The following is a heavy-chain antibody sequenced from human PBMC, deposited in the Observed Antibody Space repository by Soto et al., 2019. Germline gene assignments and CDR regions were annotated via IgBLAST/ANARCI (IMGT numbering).Heavy chain of an antibody. CDR3: ARAYCSSTSCRKLFDY. V-gene: IGHV4-34*01. CDR2: INHSGST. J-gene: IGHJ4*02. D-gene: IGHD2-2*01. CDR1: GGSFSGYY. Sequence: SETLSLTCAVYGGSFSGYYWSWIRQPPGKGLEWVGEINHSGSTNYNPSLKSRVTISVDTAKNQFSLKLSSVTAADTAVYYWARAYCSSTSCRKLFDYWGQGTLVTVSS.